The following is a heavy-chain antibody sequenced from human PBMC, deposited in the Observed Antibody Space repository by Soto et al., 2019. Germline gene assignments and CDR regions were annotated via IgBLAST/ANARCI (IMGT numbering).Heavy chain of an antibody. V-gene: IGHV4-39*02. Sequence: SETLSLTCTVSGGSISSTSYYWGWIRQPPGKGLEWIGSIYYSGSTYYNASLKSRVTISVDTSRNHFSLRLSSVTAADTARYYCARAYCSGTTCYEFDYWGQGTQVTVSS. CDR3: ARAYCSGTTCYEFDY. J-gene: IGHJ4*02. CDR2: IYYSGST. CDR1: GGSISSTSYY. D-gene: IGHD2-2*01.